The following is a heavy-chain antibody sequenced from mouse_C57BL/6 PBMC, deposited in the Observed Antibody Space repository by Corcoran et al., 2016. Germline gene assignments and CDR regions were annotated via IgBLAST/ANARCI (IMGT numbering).Heavy chain of an antibody. CDR3: ARESDYEGYFDV. J-gene: IGHJ1*03. Sequence: QIQLVQSGPELKKPGETVKISCKASGYTFTTYGMSWVKQAPGKGLKWMGWINTYSGVPTYADDFKGRFVFSLETSASTAYLQINNLKNEDTATYFCARESDYEGYFDVWGTGTTVTFSS. CDR2: INTYSGVP. D-gene: IGHD2-4*01. V-gene: IGHV9-3*01. CDR1: GYTFTTYG.